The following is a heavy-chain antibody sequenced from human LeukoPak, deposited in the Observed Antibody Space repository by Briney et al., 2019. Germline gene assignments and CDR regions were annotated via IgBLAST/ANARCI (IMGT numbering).Heavy chain of an antibody. V-gene: IGHV3-23*01. Sequence: GGSLRLSCAASGFTFSSYAMSWVRQAPGKGLEWVSAISGSGGSTYYADSVKGRFTISRDNSKNTLYLQMNSLRAEDTAVYYCARTWYYGSGSYDYWGQGTLVTVSS. J-gene: IGHJ4*02. CDR2: ISGSGGST. CDR1: GFTFSSYA. CDR3: ARTWYYGSGSYDY. D-gene: IGHD3-10*01.